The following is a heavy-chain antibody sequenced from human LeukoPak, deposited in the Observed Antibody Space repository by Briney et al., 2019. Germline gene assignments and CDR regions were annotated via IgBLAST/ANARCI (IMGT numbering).Heavy chain of an antibody. V-gene: IGHV4-61*02. D-gene: IGHD6-19*01. CDR1: GGSISSGSYY. Sequence: PSETLSLTCTVSGGSISSGSYYWSWIRQPAGKGLEWIGRIYTSGSTYYNPSLKSRVTISVDTSKNQFSLKLSSVTAADTAVYYCARESPTIAVAGRTPSYYFDYWGQGTLVTVSS. CDR2: IYTSGST. CDR3: ARESPTIAVAGRTPSYYFDY. J-gene: IGHJ4*02.